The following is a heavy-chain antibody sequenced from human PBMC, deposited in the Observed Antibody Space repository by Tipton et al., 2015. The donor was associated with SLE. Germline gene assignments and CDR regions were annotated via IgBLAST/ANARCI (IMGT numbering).Heavy chain of an antibody. CDR2: INHSGST. Sequence: TLSLTCAVYGGSFSGYYWSWFRQPPGKGLEWVGEINHSGSTNYNPSPKSRVTISVDTSKNQFSLKLSSVTAADTAVYYCARRTMVFGWYYGMDVWGQGTTVTVSS. V-gene: IGHV4-34*01. CDR1: GGSFSGYY. J-gene: IGHJ6*02. CDR3: ARRTMVFGWYYGMDV. D-gene: IGHD3-10*01.